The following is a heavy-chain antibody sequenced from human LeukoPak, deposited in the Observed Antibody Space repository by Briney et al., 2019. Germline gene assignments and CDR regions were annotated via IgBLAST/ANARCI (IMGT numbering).Heavy chain of an antibody. V-gene: IGHV4-59*01. CDR3: ARYWGVQLWPHWYFDL. J-gene: IGHJ2*01. CDR2: IYYSGST. Sequence: PSETLSLTCTVSGGSISSYYWSWFRQTPGKGPEWIGYIYYSGSTKYNPSLKSRVTISVDRSKNQFSLKLNSVTAADTAEYYCARYWGVQLWPHWYFDLWGRGSLVTVSS. CDR1: GGSISSYY. D-gene: IGHD5-18*01.